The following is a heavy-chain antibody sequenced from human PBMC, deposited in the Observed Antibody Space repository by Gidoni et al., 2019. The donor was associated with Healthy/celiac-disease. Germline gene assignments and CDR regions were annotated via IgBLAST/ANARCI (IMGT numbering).Heavy chain of an antibody. CDR3: ARTYYYDSSGYSGFQP. CDR1: GGSISSGGYS. CDR2: IYHSGST. J-gene: IGHJ4*02. D-gene: IGHD3-22*01. Sequence: QLQLQESGSGLVKPSQTLSLTCAVSGGSISSGGYSWSWIRQPPGKGLEWIGYIYHSGSTYYNPSLKSRVTISVDRSKNQFSLKLSSVTAADTAVYYCARTYYYDSSGYSGFQPWGQGTLVTVSS. V-gene: IGHV4-30-2*01.